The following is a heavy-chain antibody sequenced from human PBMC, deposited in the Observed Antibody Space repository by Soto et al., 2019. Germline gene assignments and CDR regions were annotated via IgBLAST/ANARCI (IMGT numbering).Heavy chain of an antibody. D-gene: IGHD5-12*01. CDR1: GFTFSSYA. V-gene: IGHV3-23*01. CDR3: AKPFYPAWLQIHYYGMDV. J-gene: IGHJ6*02. CDR2: ISGSGGST. Sequence: GGSLRLSCAASGFTFSSYAMSWVRQAPGKGLEWVSAISGSGGSTYYADSVKGRFTISRDNSKNTLYLQMNSLRAEDTAVYYCAKPFYPAWLQIHYYGMDVWGQGTTVTVSS.